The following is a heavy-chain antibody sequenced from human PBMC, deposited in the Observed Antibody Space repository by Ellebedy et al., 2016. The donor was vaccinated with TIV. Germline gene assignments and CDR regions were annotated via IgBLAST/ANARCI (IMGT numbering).Heavy chain of an antibody. Sequence: GESLKISCAASGFTFSSYWMHWVRQAPGKGLVWVSRLSPDGSSTTYADSVKGRFTISRDNAKNTLYLQMNRLRAEDTAVYYCTRAKARTGSSHYWGQGTLVTVSS. CDR3: TRAKARTGSSHY. D-gene: IGHD3-10*01. J-gene: IGHJ4*02. CDR1: GFTFSSYW. V-gene: IGHV3-74*01. CDR2: LSPDGSST.